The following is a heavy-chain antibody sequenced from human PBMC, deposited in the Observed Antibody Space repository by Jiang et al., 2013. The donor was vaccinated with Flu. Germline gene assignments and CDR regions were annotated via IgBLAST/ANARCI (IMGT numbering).Heavy chain of an antibody. D-gene: IGHD5-18*01. CDR3: ASGLRGYSYGYRY. V-gene: IGHV3-11*06. Sequence: TISRDNAKNSLYLQMNSLRAEDTAVYYCASGLRGYSYGYRYWGQGTLVTVSS. J-gene: IGHJ4*02.